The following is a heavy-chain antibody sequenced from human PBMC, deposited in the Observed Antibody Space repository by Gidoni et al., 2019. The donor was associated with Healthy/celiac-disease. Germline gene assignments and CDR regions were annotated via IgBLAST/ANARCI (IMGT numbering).Heavy chain of an antibody. CDR3: ARDGVCEIASGGMDV. D-gene: IGHD2-8*01. J-gene: IGHJ6*02. V-gene: IGHV4-61*02. CDR2: IYTSGST. Sequence: VQLPESGPELVKTSQSLSLTRTDSCGSLSSGSYYWSWIRQPAGKGLEWIGRIYTSGSTNYNPSLKSRDTISVDTSKNQFSLKLSSVTAADTAVYYCARDGVCEIASGGMDVWGQGTTVTVSS. CDR1: CGSLSSGSYY.